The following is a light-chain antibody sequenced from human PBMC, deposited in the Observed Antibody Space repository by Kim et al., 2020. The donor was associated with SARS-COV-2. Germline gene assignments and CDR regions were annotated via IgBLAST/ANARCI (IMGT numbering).Light chain of an antibody. CDR1: PIVRSNN. J-gene: IGKJ1*01. V-gene: IGKV3-20*01. Sequence: PGESATLSCRASPIVRSNNFAWYQQKPGQAPRLVIYGTSTRATGLPDRFSGSGSGTDFTLTITRLEPEDFAVYYCQQYGTSPWTFGQGTKVDIK. CDR3: QQYGTSPWT. CDR2: GTS.